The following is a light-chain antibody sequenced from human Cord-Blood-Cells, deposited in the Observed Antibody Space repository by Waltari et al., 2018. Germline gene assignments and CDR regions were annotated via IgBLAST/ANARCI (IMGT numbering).Light chain of an antibody. J-gene: IGKJ4*01. Sequence: IQITQSASSLSASVGDRVTITGRASQSISSYLHWYQQKPGKAPKLLIYAASSLQSGVPSRFSCSGSGTDFTLTISSLQPEDFATYYCQQSYSTPLTFGGGTKVEIK. CDR3: QQSYSTPLT. V-gene: IGKV1-39*01. CDR2: AAS. CDR1: QSISSY.